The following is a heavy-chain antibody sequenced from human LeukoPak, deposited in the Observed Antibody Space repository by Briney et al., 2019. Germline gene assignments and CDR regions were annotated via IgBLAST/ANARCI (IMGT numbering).Heavy chain of an antibody. CDR3: AKDGYNSGWYFDY. CDR2: ISDSGGST. J-gene: IGHJ4*02. CDR1: GFTFSTYG. V-gene: IGHV3-23*01. Sequence: GGSLRLSCAASGFTFSTYGMSWVRQPPGKGLEWVAAISDSGGSTFYADSVKGRFSISRDNSRNTMYLQMNSLRGDDTAVYYCAKDGYNSGWYFDYWGQGTLVTVSS. D-gene: IGHD6-19*01.